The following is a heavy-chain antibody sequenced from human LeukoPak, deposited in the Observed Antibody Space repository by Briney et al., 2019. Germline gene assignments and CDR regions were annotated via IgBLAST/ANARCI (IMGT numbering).Heavy chain of an antibody. J-gene: IGHJ4*02. V-gene: IGHV3-30-3*01. Sequence: GRSLRLSCAASGFTFSSYAMHWVRQAPGKGREWVAVISYDGSNKYYADSVKGRFTISRDNSKNTLYLQMNSLRAEDTAVYYCARDQDSASEYWGQGTLVTVSS. CDR3: ARDQDSASEY. D-gene: IGHD3-22*01. CDR2: ISYDGSNK. CDR1: GFTFSSYA.